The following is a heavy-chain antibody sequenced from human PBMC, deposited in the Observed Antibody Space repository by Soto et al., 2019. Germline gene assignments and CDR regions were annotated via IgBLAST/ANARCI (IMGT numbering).Heavy chain of an antibody. V-gene: IGHV3-74*01. CDR3: KTDVVVVPSSNGPRDY. J-gene: IGHJ4*02. CDR1: GFTFSTYW. D-gene: IGHD2-2*01. CDR2: INSDGSRK. Sequence: GGSLRLSCAASGFTFSTYWMHWVRQLPGKGLVWVSRINSDGSRKTYADSVRGRFTVSRDNAKNTLYLQMNSLRDEDTAVYYCKTDVVVVPSSNGPRDYWGQGTLVTVSS.